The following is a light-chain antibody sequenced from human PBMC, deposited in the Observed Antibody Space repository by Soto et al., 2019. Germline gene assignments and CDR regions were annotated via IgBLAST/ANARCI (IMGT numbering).Light chain of an antibody. J-gene: IGKJ1*01. Sequence: EIVLTQSPGTLSLSPGERVTLSCRARQSISSSHLAWYQQRPGQAPRLLIYDASNRATGISDRFTGSGSGTDFTLTITRLEPEDFAVYYCQQYHSSPRTFGQGTKVDI. CDR3: QQYHSSPRT. CDR1: QSISSSH. CDR2: DAS. V-gene: IGKV3-20*01.